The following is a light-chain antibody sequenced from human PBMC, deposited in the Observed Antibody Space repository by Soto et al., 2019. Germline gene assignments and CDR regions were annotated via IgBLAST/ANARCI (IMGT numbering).Light chain of an antibody. CDR3: QKHNAAPLT. V-gene: IGKV1-27*01. CDR1: QGIGNY. CDR2: TSS. Sequence: DIQLAQSPSSLSASVGDRVTIPCQASQGIGNYLAWYQQKPGKVPKLLIYTSSTLQSGVPSRFSGSGSGTDFTLTISNLQPEDVATYYCQKHNAAPLTFGGGTKVDIK. J-gene: IGKJ4*01.